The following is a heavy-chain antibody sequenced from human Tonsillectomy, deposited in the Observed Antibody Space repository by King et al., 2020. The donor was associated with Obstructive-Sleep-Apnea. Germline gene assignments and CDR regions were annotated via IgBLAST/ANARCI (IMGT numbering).Heavy chain of an antibody. CDR2: IDPYSGDT. CDR3: ARNRGDDYAVDY. J-gene: IGHJ4*02. CDR1: GYTFTGYY. D-gene: IGHD5-12*01. Sequence: QLVQSGAEVKKPGASVKVSCKASGYTFTGYYMHWVRQAPGQGLEWMGWIDPYSGDTNYAQKFQDWVTMTRDTSISTAYMVVSRLTSDDTAVYYCARNRGDDYAVDYWGQGTLVTVSS. V-gene: IGHV1-2*04.